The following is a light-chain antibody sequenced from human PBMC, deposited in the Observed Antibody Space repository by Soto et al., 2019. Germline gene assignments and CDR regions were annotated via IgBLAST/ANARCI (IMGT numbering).Light chain of an antibody. J-gene: IGKJ5*01. CDR3: QQYNNWPLT. V-gene: IGKV3D-7*01. Sequence: MTPSPGTLSLSTGDEATLSCRASQSVSSSYLAWYQQKPGQAPRLLIYGASSRATGIPDRFSGSGSGTDFTLTISSLQSEDFAVYYCQQYNNWPLTFGQGTRLEI. CDR1: QSVSSSY. CDR2: GAS.